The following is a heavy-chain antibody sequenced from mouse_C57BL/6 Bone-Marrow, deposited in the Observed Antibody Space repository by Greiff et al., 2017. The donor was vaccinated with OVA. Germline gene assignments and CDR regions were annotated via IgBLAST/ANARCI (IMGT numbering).Heavy chain of an antibody. V-gene: IGHV3-6*01. Sequence: EVKLQESGPGLVKPSQSLSLTCSVTGYSITSGYYWNWIRQFPGNKLEWMGYISYDGSNNYNPSLKNRISITRDTSKNQFFLQLNSVTTEETATYYCAREIYSNYVCWYFDVWGTGTTVTVSS. D-gene: IGHD2-5*01. CDR3: AREIYSNYVCWYFDV. J-gene: IGHJ1*03. CDR1: GYSITSGYY. CDR2: ISYDGSN.